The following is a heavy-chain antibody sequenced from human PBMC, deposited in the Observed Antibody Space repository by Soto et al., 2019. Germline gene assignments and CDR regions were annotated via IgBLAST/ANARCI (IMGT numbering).Heavy chain of an antibody. CDR3: ARDLSPSSISTSCYAY. CDR1: GYTFTSYG. V-gene: IGHV1-18*01. J-gene: IGHJ4*02. Sequence: ASVKVSCKASGYTFTSYGISWVRQAPGQGLEWMGWISAYNGNTNYAQKLQGRVTMTTDTSTSTAYMELRSLRSDDTAVYYCARDLSPSSISTSCYAYWGQGTLVTVSS. CDR2: ISAYNGNT. D-gene: IGHD2-2*01.